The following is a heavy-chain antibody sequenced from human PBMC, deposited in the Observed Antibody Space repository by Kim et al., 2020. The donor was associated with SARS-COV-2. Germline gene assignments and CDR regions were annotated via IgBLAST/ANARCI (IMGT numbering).Heavy chain of an antibody. CDR2: INAGNGNT. D-gene: IGHD6-13*01. CDR1: GYTFTSYA. V-gene: IGHV1-3*01. CDR3: ASDPSRGGIAAAARYYYYYYGMDV. J-gene: IGHJ6*02. Sequence: ASVKVSCKASGYTFTSYAMHWVRQAPGQRLEWMGWINAGNGNTKYSQKFQGRVTITRDTSASTAYMELSSLRSEDTAVYYCASDPSRGGIAAAARYYYYYYGMDVWGQGTTVTVSS.